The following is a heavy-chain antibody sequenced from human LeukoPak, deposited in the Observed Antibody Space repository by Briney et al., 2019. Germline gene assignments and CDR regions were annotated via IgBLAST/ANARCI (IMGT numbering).Heavy chain of an antibody. D-gene: IGHD2-21*01. Sequence: SSETLSLTCAVYGGSFSGYYWSWIRQPPGKGLEWIGEINHSGSTNYNPSLKSRVTISVDTSKNQFSLKLSSVTAADTAVYYCARGLKVPLLSSTLSNWFDPWGQGTLVTVSS. CDR2: INHSGST. V-gene: IGHV4-34*01. CDR3: ARGLKVPLLSSTLSNWFDP. CDR1: GGSFSGYY. J-gene: IGHJ5*02.